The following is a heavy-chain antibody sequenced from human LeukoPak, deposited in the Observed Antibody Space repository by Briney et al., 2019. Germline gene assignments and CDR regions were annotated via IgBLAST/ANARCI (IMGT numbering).Heavy chain of an antibody. D-gene: IGHD2-21*01. Sequence: GGSLRLSCAASGFIFSDYGMHWVRQAPGKGPEWVAVISNDGSNIQYADSAKGRFTISRDNSKNTLYLQMNSLRSEDTAVYYCAKDPYRVIVATGNYLDPWGQGTLVTVSS. CDR3: AKDPYRVIVATGNYLDP. V-gene: IGHV3-30*18. CDR1: GFIFSDYG. J-gene: IGHJ5*02. CDR2: ISNDGSNI.